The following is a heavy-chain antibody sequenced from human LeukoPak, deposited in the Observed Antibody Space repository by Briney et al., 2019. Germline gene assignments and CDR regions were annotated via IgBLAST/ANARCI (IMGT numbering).Heavy chain of an antibody. CDR2: INPSGGST. D-gene: IGHD3-22*01. Sequence: GASVKVSCKASGYTFTSYYMHGVRQAPGQGLEWMGIINPSGGSTSYAQKFQGRVTMTRDTSTSTVYMELSSLRSEDTAVYYCARGKGYYYDSSGYYYLPDYWGQGTLVTVSS. CDR1: GYTFTSYY. V-gene: IGHV1-46*01. CDR3: ARGKGYYYDSSGYYYLPDY. J-gene: IGHJ4*02.